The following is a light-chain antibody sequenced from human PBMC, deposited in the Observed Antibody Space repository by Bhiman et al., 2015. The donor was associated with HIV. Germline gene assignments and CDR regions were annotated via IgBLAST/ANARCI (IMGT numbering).Light chain of an antibody. J-gene: IGLJ2*01. V-gene: IGLV2-8*01. CDR2: EVF. Sequence: QSALTQPPSASGSPGQSVIISCTGTSSDIGGYNYVSWYQQYPGKAPKLILYEVFKRPSGVPDRFSGSKSGNTASLTVSVLQAEDEADYYCSAYAGNDVIFGGGTKLTVL. CDR1: SSDIGGYNY. CDR3: SAYAGNDVI.